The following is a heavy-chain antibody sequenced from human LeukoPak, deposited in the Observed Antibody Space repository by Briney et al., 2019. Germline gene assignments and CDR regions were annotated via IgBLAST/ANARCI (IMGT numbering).Heavy chain of an antibody. J-gene: IGHJ5*02. Sequence: GASVKVSCKASGGTFSSYAISWVRQAPGQGLEWMGGIIPIFGTANYAQKFQGRVTITTDESTSTAYMELSSLRSEDTAVYYCARVGPADFWSGYYRSPWFDPWGRGTLVTVSS. V-gene: IGHV1-69*05. CDR2: IIPIFGTA. CDR3: ARVGPADFWSGYYRSPWFDP. CDR1: GGTFSSYA. D-gene: IGHD3-3*01.